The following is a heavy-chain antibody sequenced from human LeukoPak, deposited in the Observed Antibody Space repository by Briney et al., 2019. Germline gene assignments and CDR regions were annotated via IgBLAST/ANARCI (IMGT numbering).Heavy chain of an antibody. D-gene: IGHD3-10*01. CDR1: GFTFSGSA. J-gene: IGHJ6*03. V-gene: IGHV3-73*01. CDR2: IRSKANSYAT. Sequence: GGSLRLSCAASGFTFSGSAMHWVRQASGKGLEWVGRIRSKANSYATAYAASVKGRFTISRDDSKNTAYLQMNSLKTEDTAVYYCTRQGRGMVRGVRDYYYYMDVWGKGTTVTVSS. CDR3: TRQGRGMVRGVRDYYYYMDV.